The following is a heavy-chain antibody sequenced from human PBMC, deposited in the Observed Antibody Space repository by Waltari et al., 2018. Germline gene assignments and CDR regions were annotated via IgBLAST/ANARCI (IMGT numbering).Heavy chain of an antibody. V-gene: IGHV1-69*04. Sequence: QVQLVQSGAEVKKPGSSVKVSCKASGGTFSSYAISWVRQAPGQGLEWMGRSIPSLGIANYAQKFQGGVTITPDKSMSTAYMELSSLRSEDTAVYYCARDQGVAAPYYFDYWGQGTLVTVSS. CDR1: GGTFSSYA. CDR3: ARDQGVAAPYYFDY. D-gene: IGHD6-6*01. J-gene: IGHJ4*02. CDR2: SIPSLGIA.